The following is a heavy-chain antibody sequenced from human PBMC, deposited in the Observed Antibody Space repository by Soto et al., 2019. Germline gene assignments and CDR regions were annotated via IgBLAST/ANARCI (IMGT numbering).Heavy chain of an antibody. D-gene: IGHD3-3*02. CDR3: ERSGHSFVGVV. CDR2: MFYSGNS. J-gene: IGHJ1*01. CDR1: GGSMSDFY. V-gene: IGHV4-59*13. Sequence: PSETLSLTCTVSGGSMSDFYGSWVRQPPGKGLEWIGYMFYSGNSNYNASLKSRVTISMDTSKNQFSLNLRSVTAADTAGYYCERSGHSFVGVVWGQGTQVTVSS.